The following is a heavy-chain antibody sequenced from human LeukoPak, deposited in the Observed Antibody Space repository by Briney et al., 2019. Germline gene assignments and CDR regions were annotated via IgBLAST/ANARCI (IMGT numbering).Heavy chain of an antibody. D-gene: IGHD4-17*01. CDR1: GFTFSGSA. J-gene: IGHJ4*02. V-gene: IGHV3-73*01. CDR3: AKAPRVTTGY. Sequence: GGSLKLSCAASGFTFSGSAMHWVRQAAGKGLEWVGRIRSKANSYATAYAASVKGRFTISRDDAKNTAYLQMNSLKTEDTAVYYCAKAPRVTTGYWGQGTLVTVSS. CDR2: IRSKANSYAT.